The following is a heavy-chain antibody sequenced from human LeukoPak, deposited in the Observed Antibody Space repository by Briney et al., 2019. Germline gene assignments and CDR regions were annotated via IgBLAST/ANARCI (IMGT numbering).Heavy chain of an antibody. Sequence: SETLSLTCTVSGGSVSSGGYYWSWIRQHPGKGLEWIGYIYYSGSTYYNRSLKSRVTISVDTSKNQFSLKLSSVTAADTAVYYCASRIGATSAFDIWGQGTMVTVSS. CDR2: IYYSGST. J-gene: IGHJ3*02. CDR3: ASRIGATSAFDI. D-gene: IGHD1-26*01. V-gene: IGHV4-31*03. CDR1: GGSVSSGGYY.